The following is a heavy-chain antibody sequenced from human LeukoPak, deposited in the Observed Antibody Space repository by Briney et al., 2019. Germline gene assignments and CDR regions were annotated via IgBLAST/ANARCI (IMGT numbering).Heavy chain of an antibody. V-gene: IGHV1-2*02. CDR3: ARSDYYYYYMDV. CDR2: INPNSGDT. Sequence: GASAKVSCKASGYFFTGHYIQWVRQAPGQGLEWMGWINPNSGDTNYAQKFQGRVIMTRATSIRTAYMELSRLRSDDTAVYYCARSDYYYYYMDVWGKGTTVTVSS. J-gene: IGHJ6*03. CDR1: GYFFTGHY.